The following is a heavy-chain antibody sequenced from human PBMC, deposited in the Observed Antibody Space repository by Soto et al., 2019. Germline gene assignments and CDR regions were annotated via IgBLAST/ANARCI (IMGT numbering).Heavy chain of an antibody. CDR2: ISENGGSRGGT. CDR3: ASAKAVVVAALGI. D-gene: IGHD2-15*01. CDR1: GFTFSSSA. J-gene: IGHJ3*02. Sequence: GGSLRLSCKASGFTFSSSAMSWVRQAPGQGLEWVASISENGGSRGGTYYADSVKGRFTISRDNSNSTLYLQMDSLRGADTGVYYCASAKAVVVAALGIWGQGTMVTVSS. V-gene: IGHV3-23*01.